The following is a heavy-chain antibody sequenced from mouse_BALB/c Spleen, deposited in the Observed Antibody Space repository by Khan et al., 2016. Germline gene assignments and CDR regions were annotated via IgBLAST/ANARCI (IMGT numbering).Heavy chain of an antibody. J-gene: IGHJ3*01. CDR2: IDPANGNT. V-gene: IGHV14-3*02. D-gene: IGHD2-2*01. CDR3: ARSVRLRWFAY. Sequence: EVELVESGAELVKPGASVKLSCTASGFNIKDTYMHWVKQRPEQGLEWIGRIDPANGNTKYDPKFQGKATITADTSSNTAYLQLSSLTSEDTAVXYCARSVRLRWFAYWGQGTLVTVSA. CDR1: GFNIKDTY.